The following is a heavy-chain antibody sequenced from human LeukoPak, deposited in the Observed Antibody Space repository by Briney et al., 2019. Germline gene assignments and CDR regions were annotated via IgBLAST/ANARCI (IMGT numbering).Heavy chain of an antibody. Sequence: VASVKVSCKASGYTFTGYYMHWVRQAPGQGLEWMGWINPNSGGTNYAQKFQGRVTMTRDTSISTAYMELRSLRSDDTAVYYCARERGWFGELLTPPPVDPWGQGTLVTVSS. V-gene: IGHV1-2*02. J-gene: IGHJ5*02. CDR1: GYTFTGYY. D-gene: IGHD3-10*01. CDR3: ARERGWFGELLTPPPVDP. CDR2: INPNSGGT.